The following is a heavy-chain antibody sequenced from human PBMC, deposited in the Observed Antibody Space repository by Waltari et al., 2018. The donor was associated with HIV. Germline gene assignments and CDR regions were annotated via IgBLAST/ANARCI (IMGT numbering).Heavy chain of an antibody. CDR2: ISSNGGTT. CDR1: GLTFSTYG. V-gene: IGHV3-64*01. J-gene: IGHJ4*02. CDR3: ARTNYYDY. D-gene: IGHD2-8*01. Sequence: EVHVVQSGGGLVQPGESRRLSCEASGLTFSTYGMNWVRQAPGRGLEYVAGISSNGGTTSYANSVKGRFTISRDNSKNTLYLQMGSLRAEDTAVYYCARTNYYDYWGQGALVTVSS.